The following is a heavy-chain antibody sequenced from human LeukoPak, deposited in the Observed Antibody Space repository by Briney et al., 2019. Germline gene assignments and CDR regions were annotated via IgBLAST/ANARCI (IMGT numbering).Heavy chain of an antibody. V-gene: IGHV4-34*01. Sequence: PSETLSLTCAIYGGSFSGHYRSWIRQAPGKGLEWIGEIHPSGGTYYNPSLKSRVTISEDMSKNQFSLTLSSVTAADTALYYCSRGGDAHKVGNSWGQGTLVTVSS. D-gene: IGHD5-24*01. J-gene: IGHJ4*02. CDR1: GGSFSGHY. CDR3: SRGGDAHKVGNS. CDR2: IHPSGGT.